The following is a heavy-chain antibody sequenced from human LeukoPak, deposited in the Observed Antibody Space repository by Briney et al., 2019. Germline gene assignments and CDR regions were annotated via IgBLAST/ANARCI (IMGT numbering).Heavy chain of an antibody. CDR3: ARLDRPGGRTGDVFDI. CDR2: IDYTWNT. V-gene: IGHV4-59*08. J-gene: IGHJ3*02. CDR1: GGSISGYH. Sequence: SETLSLTCTVSGGSISGYHWSWFRRLPGKGLEWIGYIDYTWNTNYSPSLKSRVTMSLDMSKNQFSLEMNSVTAADTAMFYCARLDRPGGRTGDVFDIWGQGTMVTVSS. D-gene: IGHD3-22*01.